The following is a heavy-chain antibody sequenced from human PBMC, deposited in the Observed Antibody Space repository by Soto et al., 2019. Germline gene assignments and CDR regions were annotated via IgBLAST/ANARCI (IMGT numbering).Heavy chain of an antibody. CDR1: GFTVSSNY. J-gene: IGHJ6*02. D-gene: IGHD2-2*01. CDR3: ARMDLVVVPAATYYYGMDV. Sequence: GGSLRLSCAASGFTVSSNYMGWVRQAPGKGLEWVSVIYSGGSTYYADSVKGRFTISRDNSKNTLYLQMNSLRAEDTAVYYCARMDLVVVPAATYYYGMDVWGQGTTVTVSS. V-gene: IGHV3-53*01. CDR2: IYSGGST.